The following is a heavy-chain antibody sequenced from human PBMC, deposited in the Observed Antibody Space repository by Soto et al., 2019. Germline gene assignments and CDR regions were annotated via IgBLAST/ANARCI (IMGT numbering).Heavy chain of an antibody. CDR2: IHRDGGKI. Sequence: PGGSLRLSGAASGFMFSAYWVSWVRQAPGKGLEWVANIHRDGGKIYYVDSVKGRFTISRDNAKRSLYLQMNSLRAEDTAVYYCARDFYGGYTYGPGDYWGQGALAPVSS. CDR3: ARDFYGGYTYGPGDY. CDR1: GFMFSAYW. D-gene: IGHD5-18*01. J-gene: IGHJ4*02. V-gene: IGHV3-7*01.